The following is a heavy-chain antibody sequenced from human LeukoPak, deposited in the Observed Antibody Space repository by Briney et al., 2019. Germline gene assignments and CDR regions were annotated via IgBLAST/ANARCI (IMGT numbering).Heavy chain of an antibody. CDR1: GDSTSSDRYY. D-gene: IGHD3-3*01. CDR3: QSRFLEWLLDY. V-gene: IGHV4-39*01. J-gene: IGHJ4*02. Sequence: SETLSLTCTVSGDSTSSDRYYGGWVRQPPGKGLEWIGNIYYSGSTYYNPSLKSRVTMSVDTSKNQFFLKLNSVTAADTAVYYCQSRFLEWLLDYWGQGTLVTVSS. CDR2: IYYSGST.